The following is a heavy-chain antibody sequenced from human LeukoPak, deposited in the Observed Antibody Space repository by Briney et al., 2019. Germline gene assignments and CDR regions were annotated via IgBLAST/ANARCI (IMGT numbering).Heavy chain of an antibody. CDR1: GFTFSNYW. V-gene: IGHV3-7*03. Sequence: GGSLRLSCVASGFTFSNYWMHWVCQAPGKGLEWVANIKEDGSEIYYVDSVKGRFSISRDNAKNSLFLQMNSLRAEDTAVYYCARALSAWGQGTLVTVSS. CDR3: ARALSA. CDR2: IKEDGSEI. D-gene: IGHD3-3*01. J-gene: IGHJ4*02.